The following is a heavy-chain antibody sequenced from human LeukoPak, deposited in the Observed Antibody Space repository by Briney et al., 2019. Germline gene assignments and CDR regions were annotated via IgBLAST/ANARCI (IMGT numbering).Heavy chain of an antibody. J-gene: IGHJ3*02. CDR3: AKGRSSTSSLNALDI. V-gene: IGHV3-30*02. CDR2: IRYDGSNE. D-gene: IGHD6-13*01. CDR1: GFTFSSYA. Sequence: PGGSLRLSCAASGFTFSSYAIHWVRRAPGKGLEWVSFIRYDGSNEYYADSVKGRFAISRDNSKNTAYLQMNSLRGEDTAVYYCAKGRSSTSSLNALDIWGQGTLVTVSS.